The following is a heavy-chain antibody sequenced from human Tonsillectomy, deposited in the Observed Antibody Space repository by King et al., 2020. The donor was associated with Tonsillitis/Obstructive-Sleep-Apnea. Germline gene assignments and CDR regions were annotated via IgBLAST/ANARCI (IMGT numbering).Heavy chain of an antibody. Sequence: VQLVESGGGLVQPGGSLRLSCAASGFTVSSNYMSWVRQAPGKGLEWVSVIYSGGSTYYADSVKGRFTISRDNSKNTLYLQMNSLRAEDTAVYYCARDRLGTTGIIDYWGQGTLVTVSS. CDR2: IYSGGST. J-gene: IGHJ4*02. CDR1: GFTVSSNY. CDR3: ARDRLGTTGIIDY. D-gene: IGHD1-1*01. V-gene: IGHV3-66*01.